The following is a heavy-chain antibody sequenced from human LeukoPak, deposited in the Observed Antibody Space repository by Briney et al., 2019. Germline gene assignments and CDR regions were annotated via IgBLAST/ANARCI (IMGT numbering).Heavy chain of an antibody. V-gene: IGHV4-61*02. CDR3: ARGVATINFDY. Sequence: SQTLSLTCTVSGGSISSGSHYWSWIRQPAGKGLEWIGRIYTSGSTNYNPSLKSRVTISVDRSKNQFSLKLSSVTAADTAVYYCARGVATINFDYWGQGTLVIVSS. CDR2: IYTSGST. J-gene: IGHJ4*02. CDR1: GGSISSGSHY. D-gene: IGHD5-24*01.